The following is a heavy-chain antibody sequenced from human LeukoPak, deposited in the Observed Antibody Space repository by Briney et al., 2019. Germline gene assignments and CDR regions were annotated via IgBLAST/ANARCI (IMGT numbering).Heavy chain of an antibody. CDR2: ISDDGSIK. Sequence: GTSLRLSCATSGFTFSNFAMHWVRQAPGKGLEWVTLISDDGSIKKYADSVKGRITISRDHSTNTVYLQMSSLRAEDTAVYYCAKEDTRPLGFEAGWGQGTLVTVSS. CDR3: AKEDTRPLGFEAG. CDR1: GFTFSNFA. V-gene: IGHV3-30*07. J-gene: IGHJ4*02. D-gene: IGHD2-15*01.